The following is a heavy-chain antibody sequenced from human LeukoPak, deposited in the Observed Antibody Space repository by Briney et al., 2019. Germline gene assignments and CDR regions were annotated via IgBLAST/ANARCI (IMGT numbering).Heavy chain of an antibody. V-gene: IGHV3-7*01. D-gene: IGHD5-18*01. CDR3: TRGQFAWIQGSYGMNV. CDR2: IKQDGIEK. Sequence: GGSLRLSCAASGFTFSDYWTSWVRQVPGTGPEWVANIKQDGIEKYYVDSVKGRFTISRDNAKNTLYLQMNSLRAEDTALYYCTRGQFAWIQGSYGMNVWGQGTTVTVSS. CDR1: GFTFSDYW. J-gene: IGHJ6*02.